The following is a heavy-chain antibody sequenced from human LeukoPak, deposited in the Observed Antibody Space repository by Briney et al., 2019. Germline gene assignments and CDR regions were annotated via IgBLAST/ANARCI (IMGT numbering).Heavy chain of an antibody. CDR3: ARGPRAISSIMDV. CDR1: GFTVSCNY. CDR2: IYSGGST. J-gene: IGHJ6*04. V-gene: IGHV3-53*01. Sequence: GGSLRLSCAASGFTVSCNYMSWVRQAPGKGLEWVSVIYSGGSTYYADSVKGRFTISRDNSKNTLYPQRNSLRADDTAGYYCARGPRAISSIMDVWGKGTTVTVSS.